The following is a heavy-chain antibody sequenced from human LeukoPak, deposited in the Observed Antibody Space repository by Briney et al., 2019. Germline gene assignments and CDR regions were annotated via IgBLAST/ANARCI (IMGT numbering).Heavy chain of an antibody. V-gene: IGHV3-30-3*01. Sequence: GGSLRLSCAASGFTFSGYPIHWVRQAPGKGLEWVAVISYDGSNKYYADSVKGRFTISRDNSKNTLYLQMNSLRAEDTAVYYCARVDSGSLYYFDYWGQGTLVTDSS. CDR2: ISYDGSNK. CDR1: GFTFSGYP. CDR3: ARVDSGSLYYFDY. J-gene: IGHJ4*02. D-gene: IGHD1-26*01.